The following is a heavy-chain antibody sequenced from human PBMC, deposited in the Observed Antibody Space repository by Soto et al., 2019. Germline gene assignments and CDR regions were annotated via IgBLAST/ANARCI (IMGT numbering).Heavy chain of an antibody. V-gene: IGHV1-3*01. CDR3: ARDGGITFGGVIVLRNWFDP. CDR1: GYTLTSYA. Sequence: ASVKVSCKASGYTLTSYAMHWVRQAPGQRLEWMGWINAGNGNTKYSQKFQGRVTITRDTSASTAYMELSSLRSEDTAVYYCARDGGITFGGVIVLRNWFDPWGQGTLVTVSS. CDR2: INAGNGNT. D-gene: IGHD3-16*02. J-gene: IGHJ5*02.